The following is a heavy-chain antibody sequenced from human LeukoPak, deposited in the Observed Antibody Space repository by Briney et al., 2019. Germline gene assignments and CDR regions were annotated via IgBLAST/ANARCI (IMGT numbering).Heavy chain of an antibody. V-gene: IGHV4-34*01. J-gene: IGHJ4*02. CDR2: INHSGST. Sequence: PSETLSLTCAVYGGSFSGYYWSWIRQPPGKGLEWIGEINHSGSTNYNPSLKSRVTISVDTSKNQFSLKLSSVTAADTAVYYCARSWGYYDGSGSPEKYDYWGQGTLVTVSS. D-gene: IGHD3-10*01. CDR3: ARSWGYYDGSGSPEKYDY. CDR1: GGSFSGYY.